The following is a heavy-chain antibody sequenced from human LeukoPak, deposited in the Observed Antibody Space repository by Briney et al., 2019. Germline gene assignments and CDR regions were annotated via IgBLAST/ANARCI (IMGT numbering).Heavy chain of an antibody. CDR2: IYSGGST. CDR1: GFTVSSNY. CDR3: ARAWIQLWLAFDI. D-gene: IGHD5-18*01. J-gene: IGHJ3*02. Sequence: GGSLRLSCAASGFTVSSNYMSWVRQAPGKGLEWVSVIYSGGSTYYADSVKGRFTISRDNSKNTLYLQMNSLRAEDTAVYYCARAWIQLWLAFDIWGQGTMDTVSS. V-gene: IGHV3-53*01.